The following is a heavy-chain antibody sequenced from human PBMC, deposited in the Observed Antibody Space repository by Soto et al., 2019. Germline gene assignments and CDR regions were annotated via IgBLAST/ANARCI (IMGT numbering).Heavy chain of an antibody. CDR1: GVSISSYY. CDR2: IYNRGST. Sequence: SETLSLTCTVPGVSISSYYWSWIRQPAGKGLEWIGRIYNRGSTNYIPSLKSRLTISMDTSKSQLSLRLTSVTAADTAVYYCARDIVGTPGYWGQGALVTVSS. D-gene: IGHD5-12*01. J-gene: IGHJ4*02. CDR3: ARDIVGTPGY. V-gene: IGHV4-4*07.